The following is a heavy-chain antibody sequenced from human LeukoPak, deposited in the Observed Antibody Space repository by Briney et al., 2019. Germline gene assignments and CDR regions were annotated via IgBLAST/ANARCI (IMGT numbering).Heavy chain of an antibody. J-gene: IGHJ4*02. CDR2: ISVRSNYI. D-gene: IGHD3-22*01. CDR1: GYTFSSYS. Sequence: GGSLRLSCAASGYTFSSYSINWVRQAPGKALEWVSSISVRSNYIYYADSVRGRLSISRDDARDSLYLQMNSLRAEDTAVYYCVRLRRNSDTSGFYYYYDYWGQGTLVTVSS. V-gene: IGHV3-21*01. CDR3: VRLRRNSDTSGFYYYYDY.